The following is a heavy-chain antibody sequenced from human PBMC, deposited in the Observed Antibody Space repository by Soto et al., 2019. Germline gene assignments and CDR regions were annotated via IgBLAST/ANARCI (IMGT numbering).Heavy chain of an antibody. CDR2: IYSGGST. J-gene: IGHJ4*02. Sequence: EVQLVESGGGLVQPGGSLRLSCAASGFTVSSNYMSWVRQAPGKGLEWVSVIYSGGSTYYADSVKGRFTISRHNSKTTLYLQMNSLRAEDTAVYFCARDPYGDWIFDYWGQGTLVTVSS. D-gene: IGHD4-17*01. CDR3: ARDPYGDWIFDY. V-gene: IGHV3-53*04. CDR1: GFTVSSNY.